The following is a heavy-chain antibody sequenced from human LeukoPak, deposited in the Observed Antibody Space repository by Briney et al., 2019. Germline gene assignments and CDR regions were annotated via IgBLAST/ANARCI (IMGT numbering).Heavy chain of an antibody. J-gene: IGHJ5*02. V-gene: IGHV4-59*01. CDR2: IYYSGST. CDR3: ARDKAVTNPGFDP. Sequence: SETLSLTCTVSGGFISSYYWSWIRQPPGQGLEWIGYIYYSGSTNYNPSLKSRVTISVDTSKNQFSLKLSSVTAADTAVYYCARDKAVTNPGFDPWGQGTLVTVSS. D-gene: IGHD1-1*01. CDR1: GGFISSYY.